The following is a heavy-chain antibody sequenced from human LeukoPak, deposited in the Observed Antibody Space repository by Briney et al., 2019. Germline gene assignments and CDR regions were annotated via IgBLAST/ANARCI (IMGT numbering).Heavy chain of an antibody. CDR1: GYSFTSYW. CDR3: ARHSFGYYDSSGYSVGAFDF. D-gene: IGHD3-22*01. V-gene: IGHV5-51*01. CDR2: IYPGDSDT. J-gene: IGHJ3*01. Sequence: GESLKISCKGSGYSFTSYWIGWVRQMPGKGLEWMGIIYPGDSDTRYSPSFQGQVTISVDKSISIAYLQWSSLKASDTAMYYCARHSFGYYDSSGYSVGAFDFWGQGTMVTVSS.